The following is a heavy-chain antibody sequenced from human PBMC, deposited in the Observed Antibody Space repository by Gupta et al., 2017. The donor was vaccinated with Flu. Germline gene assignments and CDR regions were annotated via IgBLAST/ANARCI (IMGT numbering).Heavy chain of an antibody. CDR3: TTDLSGGYSFDV. D-gene: IGHD3-10*01. Sequence: EVQLVESGGGLVKFGESLRLSCTASGFTFTDDWMSWVRLAPGKGLEWVGRIKSETDGGTTDYAAPVKGRFSISRDDSKSTLYLQMNSLKIEDTAVYFCTTDLSGGYSFDVWGQGTRVTVS. V-gene: IGHV3-15*01. CDR2: IKSETDGGTT. J-gene: IGHJ3*01. CDR1: GFTFTDDW.